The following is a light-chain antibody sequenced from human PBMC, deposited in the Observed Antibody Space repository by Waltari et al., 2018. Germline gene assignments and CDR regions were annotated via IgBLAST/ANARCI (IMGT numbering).Light chain of an antibody. CDR1: QSVGNN. J-gene: IGKJ2*01. CDR2: GAS. CDR3: HQYNHWPTFT. Sequence: EIEMTQSPATLSVSPGEIVTLSCRASQSVGNNLAWYQQRPGQAPRLLIYGASTRATDISDRFSGSGSGTDFTLTISALQSEDLAVYYCHQYNHWPTFTFGQGTKLQIE. V-gene: IGKV3-15*01.